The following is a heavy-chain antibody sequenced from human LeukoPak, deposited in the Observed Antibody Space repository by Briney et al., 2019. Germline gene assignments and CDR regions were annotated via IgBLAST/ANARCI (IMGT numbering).Heavy chain of an antibody. CDR1: GFTLNSYA. V-gene: IGHV3-23*01. J-gene: IGHJ6*02. Sequence: GGSLRLSCVASGFTLNSYAMSWVRQAPGKGLEWVSAISGSGGSTYYADSVKGRFTISRDNSKNTLYLQMNSLRAEDTAVYYCAKIMLDIVVVPAALPPTYYYYGMDVWGQGTTVTVSS. CDR3: AKIMLDIVVVPAALPPTYYYYGMDV. D-gene: IGHD2-2*03. CDR2: ISGSGGST.